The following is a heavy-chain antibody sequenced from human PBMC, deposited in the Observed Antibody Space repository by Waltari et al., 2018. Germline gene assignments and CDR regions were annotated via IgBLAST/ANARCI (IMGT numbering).Heavy chain of an antibody. CDR3: LMTPNIYYFDY. J-gene: IGHJ4*02. V-gene: IGHV4-59*11. CDR1: GGSFSGHY. D-gene: IGHD2-21*01. Sequence: QVQLQESGPGLVKPSETLSLTCAVPGGSFSGHYWGWTRQAPGKGLEWIGFIGVNDGNTDYNPSLTSRVSISRDTSKNQFSLKLTSVTAADTAVYYCLMTPNIYYFDYWGQGVLVTVSS. CDR2: IGVNDGNT.